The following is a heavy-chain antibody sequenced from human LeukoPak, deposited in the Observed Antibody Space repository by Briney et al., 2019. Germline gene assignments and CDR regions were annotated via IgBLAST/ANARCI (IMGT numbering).Heavy chain of an antibody. CDR3: ARVYRVLMASDAFDI. Sequence: PSETLSLTCAVSGGPISSSSYYWGWIRQPPGKGLEWIGSIYYSGSTYYNPSLKSRVTISVDTSKNQFSLKLSSVTAADTAVYYCARVYRVLMASDAFDIWGQGTMVTVSS. D-gene: IGHD3-10*01. CDR2: IYYSGST. V-gene: IGHV4-39*07. CDR1: GGPISSSSYY. J-gene: IGHJ3*02.